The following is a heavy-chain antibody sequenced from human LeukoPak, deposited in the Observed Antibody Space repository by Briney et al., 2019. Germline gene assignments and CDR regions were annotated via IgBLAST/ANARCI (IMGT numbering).Heavy chain of an antibody. V-gene: IGHV4-4*07. J-gene: IGHJ5*02. CDR1: GGSISSFY. CDR3: ARDRRNWFDP. CDR2: IYTSGST. Sequence: KPSGTLSLTCTVSGGSISSFYGSWVRQPAGKGLGWIGRIYTSGSTNYNPSLKPRVTMSVDTSMNQFSLKLSSVTAADTAVYYCARDRRNWFDPWGQGTLVTVSS.